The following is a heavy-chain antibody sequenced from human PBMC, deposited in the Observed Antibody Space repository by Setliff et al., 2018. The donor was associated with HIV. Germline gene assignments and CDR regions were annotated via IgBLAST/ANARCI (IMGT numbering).Heavy chain of an antibody. Sequence: ASVKVSCKASGYTFNSYGISWVRQAPGQGLEWMGWISAYNGNTNYAQKLEGRVTMTIDTSTSTAYMELRSLRSGDTAVYYCARDRGAARPVYMDVWGKGTTVTVSS. V-gene: IGHV1-18*01. CDR3: ARDRGAARPVYMDV. D-gene: IGHD6-6*01. CDR2: ISAYNGNT. CDR1: GYTFNSYG. J-gene: IGHJ6*03.